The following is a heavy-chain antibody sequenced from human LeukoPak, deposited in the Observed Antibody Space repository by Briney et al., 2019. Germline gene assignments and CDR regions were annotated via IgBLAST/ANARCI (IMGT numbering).Heavy chain of an antibody. Sequence: GGSLRLSCAASGFTFSSYWMHWVRQAPGKGLVWVSRINSDGSSTSYADSVKGRFTISRDNAKNTLYLQMNSLRAEDTAVYYCARDRYDFWSGYQYYYGVDVWGQGTTVTVSS. CDR3: ARDRYDFWSGYQYYYGVDV. CDR2: INSDGSST. D-gene: IGHD3-3*01. V-gene: IGHV3-74*01. J-gene: IGHJ6*02. CDR1: GFTFSSYW.